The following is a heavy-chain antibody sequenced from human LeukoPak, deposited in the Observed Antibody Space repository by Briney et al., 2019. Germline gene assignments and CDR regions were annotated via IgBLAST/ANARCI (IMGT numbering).Heavy chain of an antibody. Sequence: GGSLRLSCAASGFTFDDYGMSWVRQAPGKGLEWVANIKHDGSEESYVDSVKGRFTISRDNAKNSLYLQMNSLRAEDTAIYYCAREWDSGSSSIDYWGPGILVTVSS. D-gene: IGHD5-12*01. CDR2: IKHDGSEE. J-gene: IGHJ4*02. CDR1: GFTFDDYG. CDR3: AREWDSGSSSIDY. V-gene: IGHV3-7*01.